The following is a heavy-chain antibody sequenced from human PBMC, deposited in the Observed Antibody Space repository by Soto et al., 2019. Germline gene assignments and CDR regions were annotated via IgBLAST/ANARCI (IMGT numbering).Heavy chain of an antibody. V-gene: IGHV3-23*01. J-gene: IGHJ4*01. CDR1: GITFTPHA. CDR3: ANRSPTATYSSDD. CDR2: IRTRNGDL. Sequence: LRLSCAGSGITFTPHAMTCVRQGPGKGLVWVSSIRTRNGDLLYADSVDGRFTISRHNSRNTFYLQMNSLRTEDTAIYYCANRSPTATYSSDDWPHGTLATVS. D-gene: IGHD2-15*01.